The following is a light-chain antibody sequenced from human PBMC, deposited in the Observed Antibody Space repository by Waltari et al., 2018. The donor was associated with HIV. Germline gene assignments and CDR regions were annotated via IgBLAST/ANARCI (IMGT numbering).Light chain of an antibody. CDR1: SVRTYY. CDR2: DRN. Sequence: SSELAQDPAVSVALGQTVRITCQGDSVRTYYASWYQQKPGQAPVLVVYDRNNRPSGIPYRFSCSPSGDTASLTITGAQAEDEADYYCNSRDTIGHWFFGGGTKVTVL. V-gene: IGLV3-19*01. J-gene: IGLJ3*02. CDR3: NSRDTIGHWF.